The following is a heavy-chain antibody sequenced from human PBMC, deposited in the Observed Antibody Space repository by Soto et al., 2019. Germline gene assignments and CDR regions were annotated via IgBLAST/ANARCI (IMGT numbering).Heavy chain of an antibody. J-gene: IGHJ4*02. D-gene: IGHD3-22*01. Sequence: PGGSLRLSCAASGFTFSSYSMNWVRQAPGKGLEWVSYISSSSSTIYYADSVKGRFTISRDNAKNSLYLQMNSLRDEDTAVYYCARDHQYYYDSSGYSISFYFDYWGQGTLVTVSS. CDR2: ISSSSSTI. CDR1: GFTFSSYS. CDR3: ARDHQYYYDSSGYSISFYFDY. V-gene: IGHV3-48*02.